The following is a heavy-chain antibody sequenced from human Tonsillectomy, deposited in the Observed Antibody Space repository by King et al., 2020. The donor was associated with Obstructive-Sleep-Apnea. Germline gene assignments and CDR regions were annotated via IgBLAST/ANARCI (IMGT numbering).Heavy chain of an antibody. CDR2: MSSGGNNK. J-gene: IGHJ4*02. V-gene: IGHV3-30-3*01. D-gene: IGHD3-10*01. Sequence: VQLVESGGGVVQPGRSLRLSCAASGFTFSTYPMNWVRQAPGKGLEWVAVMSSGGNNKYYADSVKGRFTISRDNSKNTLYLQLNSLRIEDTAVYFCARVLVPWWFGQNQPFDYWGQGTLVTVSS. CDR3: ARVLVPWWFGQNQPFDY. CDR1: GFTFSTYP.